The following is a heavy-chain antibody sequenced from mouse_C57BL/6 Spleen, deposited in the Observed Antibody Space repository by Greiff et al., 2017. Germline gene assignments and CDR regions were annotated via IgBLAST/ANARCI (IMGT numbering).Heavy chain of an antibody. CDR3: ARSSYGNYGDYAMDY. D-gene: IGHD2-1*01. CDR2: IYPGSGST. J-gene: IGHJ4*01. V-gene: IGHV1-55*01. Sequence: QVQLQQPGAELVKPGASVKMSCKASGYTFTSYWITWVKQRPGQGLEWIGDIYPGSGSTNYNEKFKSKATLTVDTSSSTAYMQLSSLTSEDSAVYYCARSSYGNYGDYAMDYWGQGTSVTVSS. CDR1: GYTFTSYW.